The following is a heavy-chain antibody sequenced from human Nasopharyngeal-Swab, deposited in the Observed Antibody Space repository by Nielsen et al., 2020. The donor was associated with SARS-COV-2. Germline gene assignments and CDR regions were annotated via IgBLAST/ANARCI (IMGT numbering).Heavy chain of an antibody. D-gene: IGHD2-2*01. CDR1: GGSISTNSYY. CDR3: ARRVVPAAEFDP. V-gene: IGHV4-39*01. Sequence: GSLRLSCTVSGGSISTNSYYWGWIRQPPGKGLEWIGSTYYSGSTYYNPSLKSRVTISGDMSKNQFSLELSSVTAADTAVYYCARRVVPAAEFDPWGQGTLVTVSS. J-gene: IGHJ5*02. CDR2: TYYSGST.